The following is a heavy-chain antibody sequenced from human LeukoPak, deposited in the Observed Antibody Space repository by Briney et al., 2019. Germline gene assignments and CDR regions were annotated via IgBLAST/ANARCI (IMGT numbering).Heavy chain of an antibody. CDR1: GGTFSSYA. J-gene: IGHJ4*02. V-gene: IGHV1-69*13. D-gene: IGHD3-22*01. CDR3: ARVYYDSSGYYPRPPYYFDY. CDR2: IIPIFGTA. Sequence: SVKVSCKASGGTFSSYAISWVRQAPGQGLEWMGGIIPIFGTANYAQKFQGRVTITADESTSTAYMELSSLRSEDTAVYYCARVYYDSSGYYPRPPYYFDYWGQGTLVNVSS.